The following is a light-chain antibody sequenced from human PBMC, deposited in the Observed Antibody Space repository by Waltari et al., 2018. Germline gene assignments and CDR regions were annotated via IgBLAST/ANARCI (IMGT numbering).Light chain of an antibody. V-gene: IGLV2-18*02. J-gene: IGLJ1*01. CDR2: EVI. Sequence: QSALTQPPSVSGSPGQPVPISCTGTNSDVGTYNRVSWYQQPPGTAPKLSIYEVISRPSGVPDRFSGSKSGNTASLTISGLQADDAADYYCSSYTSSSTYVFGTGTKVTVL. CDR1: NSDVGTYNR. CDR3: SSYTSSSTYV.